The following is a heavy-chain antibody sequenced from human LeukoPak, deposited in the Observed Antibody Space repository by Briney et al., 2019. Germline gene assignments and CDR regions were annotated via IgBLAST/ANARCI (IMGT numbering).Heavy chain of an antibody. CDR2: INHSGST. D-gene: IGHD3-22*01. V-gene: IGHV4-34*01. J-gene: IGHJ4*02. CDR3: ASLDSSGRSAADY. Sequence: SETLSLTCAVYGGSFSGYYWSWIRQPPGKGLEWIGEINHSGSTNYNPFLKSRVTISVDTSKNQFSLKLSSVTAADTAVYYCASLDSSGRSAADYWGQGTLVTVSS. CDR1: GGSFSGYY.